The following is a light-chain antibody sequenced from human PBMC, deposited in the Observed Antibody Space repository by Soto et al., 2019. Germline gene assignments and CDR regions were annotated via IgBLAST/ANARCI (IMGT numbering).Light chain of an antibody. J-gene: IGKJ1*01. CDR3: LQCDNPPPRT. V-gene: IGKV1-33*01. CDR1: QDTSNY. CDR2: DAS. Sequence: DIQMTQSPSSLSTSVGDRVTITCQASQDTSNYLNCYQQTLGKAPNLLIYDASNLEAGVPSRFSESGYGTEFIFTISRLQPEELATYKCLQCDNPPPRTFGQGTKVEIK.